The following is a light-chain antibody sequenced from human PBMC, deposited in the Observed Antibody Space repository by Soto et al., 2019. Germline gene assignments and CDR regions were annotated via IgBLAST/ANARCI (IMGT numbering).Light chain of an antibody. CDR3: QHYNSYSEA. Sequence: DIQMTHSPSTLSASVGDSVSINCRASQSISAWLAWYQQKPGKAPRLLIYKASTLKSGVPSRFSGSGSGTEFTLTISSLQPDDFATYYCQHYNSYSEAFGRGTKVDIK. V-gene: IGKV1-5*03. CDR2: KAS. CDR1: QSISAW. J-gene: IGKJ1*01.